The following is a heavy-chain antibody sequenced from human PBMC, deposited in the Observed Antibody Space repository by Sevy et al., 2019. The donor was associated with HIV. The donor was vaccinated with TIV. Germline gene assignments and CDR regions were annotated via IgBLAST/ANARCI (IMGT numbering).Heavy chain of an antibody. J-gene: IGHJ4*02. CDR1: GYTFTDNY. CDR2: INPSGGFT. V-gene: IGHV1-46*01. CDR3: ARTSACGGDCYVFHK. Sequence: ASVKVSCVASGYTFTDNYIHWVRQAPGQGLDWMGLINPSGGFTTYAHKFQGRVSMTGDTSTTTVHMELTNLRADDTAIYYCARTSACGGDCYVFHKWGQGTLVTVSS. D-gene: IGHD2-21*02.